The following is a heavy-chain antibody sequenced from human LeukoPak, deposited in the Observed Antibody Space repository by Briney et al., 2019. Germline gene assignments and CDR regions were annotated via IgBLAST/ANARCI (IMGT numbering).Heavy chain of an antibody. CDR1: GFTFSSYW. CDR2: IKQDGSEK. V-gene: IGHV3-7*01. D-gene: IGHD3-10*01. J-gene: IGHJ3*02. Sequence: GGSLRLSCAASGFTFSSYWMSWVRQAPGKGLEWVANIKQDGSEKYYVDSVKGRFTISRDNAKNSLYLQINSLRAEGTAVYYCARVVTTMIRGGGAFDIWGQGTVVTVSS. CDR3: ARVVTTMIRGGGAFDI.